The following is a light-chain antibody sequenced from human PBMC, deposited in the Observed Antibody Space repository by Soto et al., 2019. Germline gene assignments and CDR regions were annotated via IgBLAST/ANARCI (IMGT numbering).Light chain of an antibody. CDR2: KAS. J-gene: IGKJ1*01. Sequence: DIQMTQSPSTLSASVGDRVTITFRASQSISSWLAWYQQKPGKAPKLLIYKASSLESGVPSRFSGSGSGTEFTLTISSLQPDDFATYYCQQYCSHSTFGQGTKVDIK. V-gene: IGKV1-5*03. CDR1: QSISSW. CDR3: QQYCSHST.